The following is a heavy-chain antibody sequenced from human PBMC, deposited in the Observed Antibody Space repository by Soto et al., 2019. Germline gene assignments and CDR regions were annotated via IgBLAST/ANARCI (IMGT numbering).Heavy chain of an antibody. CDR3: AREGGLYCSSTSCYGMDV. CDR1: GFTFSSYA. V-gene: IGHV3-30-3*01. J-gene: IGHJ6*02. D-gene: IGHD2-2*01. CDR2: ISYDGSNK. Sequence: GGSLRLSCAASGFTFSSYAMHWVRQAPGKGLEWVAVISYDGSNKYYADSVKGRFTISRDNSKNTLYLQMNSLRAEDTAVYYCAREGGLYCSSTSCYGMDVWGQGTTVTVSS.